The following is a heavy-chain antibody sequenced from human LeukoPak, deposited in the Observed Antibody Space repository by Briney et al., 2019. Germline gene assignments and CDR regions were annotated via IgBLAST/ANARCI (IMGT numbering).Heavy chain of an antibody. V-gene: IGHV5-51*01. Sequence: GESLKISCKGSGYSFTSYWIGWVRQMPGKGLEWMGIIYPGDSDTRYSPSFQGQVTISADKSISTAYLQWSSLKASDTAMYYCAGLYSSDWEGFDPWGQGTLVTVAS. CDR1: GYSFTSYW. D-gene: IGHD6-19*01. CDR2: IYPGDSDT. CDR3: AGLYSSDWEGFDP. J-gene: IGHJ5*02.